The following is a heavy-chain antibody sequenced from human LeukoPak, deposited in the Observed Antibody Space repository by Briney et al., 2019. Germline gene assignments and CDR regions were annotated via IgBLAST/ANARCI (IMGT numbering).Heavy chain of an antibody. D-gene: IGHD6-13*01. CDR1: GFTFSDYA. V-gene: IGHV3-72*01. Sequence: GGSLRLSCAASGFTFSDYAMNWVRQAPGKGLEWVGRTRNKANSYTTEYAASVKGRFTISRDDSKNSLYLQMNSLKTEDTAVYYCASATQKYSSSWYDYYYGMDVWGQGTTVTVSS. CDR3: ASATQKYSSSWYDYYYGMDV. J-gene: IGHJ6*02. CDR2: TRNKANSYTT.